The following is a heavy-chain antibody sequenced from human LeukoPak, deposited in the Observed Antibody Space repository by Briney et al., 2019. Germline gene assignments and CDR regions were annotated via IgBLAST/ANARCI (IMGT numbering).Heavy chain of an antibody. Sequence: SETLSLTCTVSGGSISSYYWSWIRQPPGKGLEWIGYIYYSGSTNYNPSLKSRVTISVDTSKNQFSLKLSSVTAADTAVYYCARLAYYYDSSGVYYYYMDVWGKGTTVTVSS. D-gene: IGHD3-22*01. CDR1: GGSISSYY. V-gene: IGHV4-59*01. CDR2: IYYSGST. J-gene: IGHJ6*03. CDR3: ARLAYYYDSSGVYYYYMDV.